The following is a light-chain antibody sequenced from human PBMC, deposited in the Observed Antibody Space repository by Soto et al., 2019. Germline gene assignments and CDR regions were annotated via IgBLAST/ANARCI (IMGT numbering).Light chain of an antibody. Sequence: EIVLPQSPDTLSLSPGERATLSCRASQSVRNNYLAWYQVRPGQAPRLLIYGASIRATGIPDRFSGSGSETDFTLTISRLEPEDFALYYCQQYGSSAPITFGQGTRLEI. CDR3: QQYGSSAPIT. V-gene: IGKV3-20*01. J-gene: IGKJ5*01. CDR1: QSVRNNY. CDR2: GAS.